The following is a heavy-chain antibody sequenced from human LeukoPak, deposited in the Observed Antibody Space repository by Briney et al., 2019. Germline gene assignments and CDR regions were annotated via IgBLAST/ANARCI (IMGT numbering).Heavy chain of an antibody. CDR3: ARRGAIFGVVSEFDP. Sequence: PSETLSLTCAVSGYSISSGYYWGWIRQPPGKGLEWIGSIYHSGSTYYNPSLKSRVTISVDTSKNQFSLKLSSVTAADTAVYYCARRGAIFGVVSEFDPWGQGTLVTVSS. D-gene: IGHD3-3*01. V-gene: IGHV4-38-2*01. J-gene: IGHJ5*02. CDR2: IYHSGST. CDR1: GYSISSGYY.